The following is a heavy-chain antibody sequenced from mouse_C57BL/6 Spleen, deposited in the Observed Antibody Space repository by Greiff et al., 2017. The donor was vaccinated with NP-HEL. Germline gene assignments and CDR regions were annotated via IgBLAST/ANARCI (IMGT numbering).Heavy chain of an antibody. CDR1: GFNIKDYY. CDR3: ATLNYYGSSSGYFDY. D-gene: IGHD1-1*01. J-gene: IGHJ2*01. V-gene: IGHV14-1*01. CDR2: IDPEAGDT. Sequence: VQLQQSGAELVRPGASVKLSCTASGFNIKDYYMHWVKQRPEQGLEWIGRIDPEAGDTEYAPKIQGKATMTADTSSNTGYLQISSLTSEDTAVYYCATLNYYGSSSGYFDYWGQGTTLTVSS.